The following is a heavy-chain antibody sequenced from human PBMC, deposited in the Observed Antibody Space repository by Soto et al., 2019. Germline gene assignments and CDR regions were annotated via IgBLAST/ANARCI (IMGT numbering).Heavy chain of an antibody. CDR2: IIPIFGTA. CDR1: GGTFSSYA. Sequence: GASVKVSCKASGGTFSSYAISWVRQAPGQGLEWMGGIIPIFGTANYAQKFQGRVTITADESTSTAYMELSSLRSEDTAVYYCAAAPHYDILTGHYYGMDVWGQGTTVTVSS. CDR3: AAAPHYDILTGHYYGMDV. D-gene: IGHD3-9*01. J-gene: IGHJ6*02. V-gene: IGHV1-69*13.